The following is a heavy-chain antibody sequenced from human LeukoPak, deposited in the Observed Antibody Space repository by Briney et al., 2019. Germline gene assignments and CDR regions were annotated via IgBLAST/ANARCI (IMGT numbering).Heavy chain of an antibody. CDR1: GYTFTGYY. V-gene: IGHV1-2*02. D-gene: IGHD2-2*01. CDR2: INPNSGGT. CDR3: AGGYCSSTSCFPFDY. J-gene: IGHJ4*02. Sequence: ASVKVSCKASGYTFTGYYMHWVQQAPGQGLEWMGWINPNSGGTNYAQKFQGRVTMTRDTSISTAYMELSRLRSDDTAVYYCAGGYCSSTSCFPFDYWGQGTLVTVSS.